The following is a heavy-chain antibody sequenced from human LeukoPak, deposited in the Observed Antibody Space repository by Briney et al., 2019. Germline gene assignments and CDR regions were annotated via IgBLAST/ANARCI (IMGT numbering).Heavy chain of an antibody. CDR2: IYTSGST. Sequence: SETLSLTCTVSGGSISSGSYYWSWIRQPAGKGLEWIGRIYTSGSTNYNPSVKSRISISVDTSKNQFSLNLNSVTAADTAVYYCARVQYCSGGSCYNLRLFDHWGRGTLVTVSS. V-gene: IGHV4-61*02. CDR3: ARVQYCSGGSCYNLRLFDH. J-gene: IGHJ4*02. D-gene: IGHD2-15*01. CDR1: GGSISSGSYY.